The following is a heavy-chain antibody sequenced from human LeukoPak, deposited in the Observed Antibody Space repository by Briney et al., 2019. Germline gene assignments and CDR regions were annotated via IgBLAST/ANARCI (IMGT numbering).Heavy chain of an antibody. Sequence: GGSLRLSCAASGFTFSSYDMIWVRQAPGKGLEWVSSISGSGGYTYYADSVKGRFTISRDNSKNTLYLQMNSLRAEDTAVYYCAKGGTGYCSSTSCLYFFDYWGQGTLVTVSS. D-gene: IGHD2-2*01. CDR3: AKGGTGYCSSTSCLYFFDY. CDR2: ISGSGGYT. V-gene: IGHV3-23*01. CDR1: GFTFSSYD. J-gene: IGHJ4*02.